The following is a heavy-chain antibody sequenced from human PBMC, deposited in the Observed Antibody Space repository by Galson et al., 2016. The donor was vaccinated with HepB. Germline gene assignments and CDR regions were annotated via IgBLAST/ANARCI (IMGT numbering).Heavy chain of an antibody. CDR3: GRHFGYCNSTTCLGHYWFDP. V-gene: IGHV5-51*01. CDR1: GYVFTNYW. D-gene: IGHD2-2*01. Sequence: QSGAEVKKPGESLKISCKGSGYVFTNYWIGWVRQLPGKGLEWMGIIYPGDSDTRYSPSFQGQVTISADKSISTAYLQWSSLQASDTAMYYCGRHFGYCNSTTCLGHYWFDPLGQGTLVTVSS. J-gene: IGHJ5*02. CDR2: IYPGDSDT.